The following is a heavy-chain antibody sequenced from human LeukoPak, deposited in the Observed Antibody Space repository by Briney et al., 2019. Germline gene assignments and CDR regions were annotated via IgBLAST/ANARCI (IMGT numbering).Heavy chain of an antibody. CDR2: MNPNSGNI. V-gene: IGHV1-8*01. Sequence: SVKVSCKASGYSFTSYDINWVRQATGHGLECMGWMNPNSGNIGYAQKLQGRVTMTRNTSISTAYMELSSLRSEDTAVYYCARASGRIRYWFDPWGQGTLVTVSS. CDR1: GYSFTSYD. CDR3: ARASGRIRYWFDP. D-gene: IGHD3-16*01. J-gene: IGHJ5*02.